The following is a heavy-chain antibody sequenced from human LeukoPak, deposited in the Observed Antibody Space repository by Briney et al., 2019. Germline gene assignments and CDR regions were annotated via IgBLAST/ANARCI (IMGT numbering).Heavy chain of an antibody. CDR2: ISSSSSTI. J-gene: IGHJ3*02. CDR1: RFTFSSYS. D-gene: IGHD3-10*01. V-gene: IGHV3-48*01. Sequence: GGSLRLSCSASRFTFSSYSMNWVRQAPGKGLEWVSYISSSSSTIYYADSVKGRFTISRDNAKNSLYLQMNSLRAEDTAVYYCASHPPGTPDAFDIWGQGTMVTVSA. CDR3: ASHPPGTPDAFDI.